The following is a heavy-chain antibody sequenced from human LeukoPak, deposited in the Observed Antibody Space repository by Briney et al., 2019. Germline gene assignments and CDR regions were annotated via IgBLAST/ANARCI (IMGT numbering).Heavy chain of an antibody. CDR2: MSSTGNTI. Sequence: PGGSLRLSCTASGFTLRDYYMSWIRQAPGKGLEWISYMSSTGNTIYYAESVKGRFTVSRDSANNSMSLQMTSLRAEDSAVYYCARSSSYFTYFDLWGRDTLLTVSS. CDR3: ARSSSYFTYFDL. J-gene: IGHJ2*01. V-gene: IGHV3-11*04. D-gene: IGHD2/OR15-2a*01. CDR1: GFTLRDYY.